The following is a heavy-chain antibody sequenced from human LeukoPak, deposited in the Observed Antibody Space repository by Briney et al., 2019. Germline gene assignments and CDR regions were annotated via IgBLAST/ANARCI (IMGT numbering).Heavy chain of an antibody. CDR1: GFTFSGYS. CDR2: IKSKADGETI. J-gene: IGHJ4*02. D-gene: IGHD1-20*01. CDR3: STLTSRGLSDS. V-gene: IGHV3-15*07. Sequence: GGSLRLSCAASGFTFSGYSMNWVRQAPGKGLEWVGRIKSKADGETIDYAAPVKGRFTFSRDDSKNMLYLQMNSLKSEDTAVYYCSTLTSRGLSDSWGQGTLVTVSS.